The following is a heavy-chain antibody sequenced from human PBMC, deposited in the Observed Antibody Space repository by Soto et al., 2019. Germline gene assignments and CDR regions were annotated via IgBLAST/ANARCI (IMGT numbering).Heavy chain of an antibody. J-gene: IGHJ4*02. CDR1: GFTFSSYG. Sequence: QVQLVESGGGVVQPGRSLRLSCAASGFTFSSYGMHWVRQAPGKGLEWVAVISDDGSNKYYADSVKGRFTISRDNSKNTLDLQMNSLRAEDTAVYYCAEDQRMVRGLAGFDYWGQGTLVTVSS. CDR2: ISDDGSNK. D-gene: IGHD3-10*01. CDR3: AEDQRMVRGLAGFDY. V-gene: IGHV3-30*18.